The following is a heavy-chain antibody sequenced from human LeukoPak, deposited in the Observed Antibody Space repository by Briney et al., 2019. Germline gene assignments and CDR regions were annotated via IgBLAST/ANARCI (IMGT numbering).Heavy chain of an antibody. Sequence: ASVKVSCKASGYTFTSYGISWVRQAPGQGLEWMGWINPNSGGTNYAQKFQGRVTMTRDTSISTAYMELSRLRSDDTAVYYCARRFTVNHYYYYYYMDVWGKGTTVTVSS. D-gene: IGHD4-11*01. V-gene: IGHV1-2*02. CDR3: ARRFTVNHYYYYYYMDV. CDR2: INPNSGGT. J-gene: IGHJ6*03. CDR1: GYTFTSYG.